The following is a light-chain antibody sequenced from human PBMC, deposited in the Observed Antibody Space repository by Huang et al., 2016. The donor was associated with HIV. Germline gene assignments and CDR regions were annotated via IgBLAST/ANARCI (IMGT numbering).Light chain of an antibody. CDR1: QAITTY. CDR3: QQSYSTPHT. CDR2: GAS. Sequence: DIQMTQSPSSLSAAVGDSVTITCRTSQAITTYLTWYQQKPGKAPRLLIYGASRLQNAGPSRFSGSGSGTDFTLTISSLQPEDFGTYYCQQSYSTPHTFGQGTKLEIK. V-gene: IGKV1-39*01. J-gene: IGKJ2*01.